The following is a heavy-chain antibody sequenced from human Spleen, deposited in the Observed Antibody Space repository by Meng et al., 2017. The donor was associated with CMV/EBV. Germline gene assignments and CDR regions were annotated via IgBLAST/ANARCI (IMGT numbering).Heavy chain of an antibody. CDR1: GFTFDDYG. CDR3: ARVSCPTTSCYWRN. CDR2: FYRGDST. D-gene: IGHD2-2*01. Sequence: ASGFTFDDYGMSWVRQAPGKGLEWVSLFYRGDSTYYLDSVKGRFTISRDKSKNTFYLQMNSLRTEDTAVYYCARVSCPTTSCYWRNWGQGALVTVSS. J-gene: IGHJ4*02. V-gene: IGHV3-53*01.